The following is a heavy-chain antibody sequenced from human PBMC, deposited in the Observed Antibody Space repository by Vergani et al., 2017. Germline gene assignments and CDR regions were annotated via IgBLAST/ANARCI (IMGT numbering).Heavy chain of an antibody. CDR1: GYTFTSYA. V-gene: IGHV1-3*01. D-gene: IGHD2-2*02. CDR2: VNAGNGNT. J-gene: IGHJ4*02. Sequence: QVQLVQSGAEVKKPGASVKVSCKASGYTFTSYAMHWVRQAPGQRLEWMGWVNAGNGNTKYSQKFQGRVTITRDTSASTAYMELSSLRSEDTAVYYCARGNPKHQLLYGRGYFDYWGQGTLVTVSS. CDR3: ARGNPKHQLLYGRGYFDY.